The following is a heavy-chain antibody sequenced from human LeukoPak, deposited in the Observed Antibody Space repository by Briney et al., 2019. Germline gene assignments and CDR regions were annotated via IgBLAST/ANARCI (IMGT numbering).Heavy chain of an antibody. V-gene: IGHV3-7*01. CDR3: ATRYCTIPACRASSYHCMDN. CDR2: IKQDGSEA. J-gene: IGHJ6*03. D-gene: IGHD2-8*01. CDR1: GFTFSSYW. Sequence: GGSQRLSCAASGFTFSSYWMTWARQAPGKGLEWVANIKQDGSEAYYVDSVKGRFTVSRDNAKNSLYLQLNSLGAEDTAVYYCATRYCTIPACRASSYHCMDNWGKGTTVTVSS.